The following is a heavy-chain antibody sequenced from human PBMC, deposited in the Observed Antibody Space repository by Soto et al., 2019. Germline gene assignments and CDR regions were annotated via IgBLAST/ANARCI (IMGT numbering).Heavy chain of an antibody. CDR1: GFTFSTYA. CDR3: AKGGRSSPFDY. Sequence: GGSLRLSCAASGFTFSTYAMSWVRQAPGKGLEWVSVISASGGITYYADSVKGRFTISRDNSKNTLYLQMNSLRAEDTAVYYCAKGGRSSPFDYWGQGTPVTVSS. J-gene: IGHJ4*02. CDR2: ISASGGIT. V-gene: IGHV3-23*01.